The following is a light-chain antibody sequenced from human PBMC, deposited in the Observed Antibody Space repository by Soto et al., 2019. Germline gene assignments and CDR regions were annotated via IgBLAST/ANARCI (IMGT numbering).Light chain of an antibody. J-gene: IGKJ1*01. V-gene: IGKV3-20*01. CDR2: GAS. CDR3: QQYGRT. Sequence: EIVLTQSPGTLSLSPGERATLSCRASQSVSSSYLAWYQQKPGQPPRLLIYGASSRPTGIPNRFSGSGSGTDFTLSISRLEPEDFAVYYCQQYGRTFGQGTKVEIK. CDR1: QSVSSSY.